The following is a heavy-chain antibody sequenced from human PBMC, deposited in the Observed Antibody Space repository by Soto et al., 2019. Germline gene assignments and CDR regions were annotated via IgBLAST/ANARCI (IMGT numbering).Heavy chain of an antibody. CDR2: ISYDGSHE. V-gene: IGHV3-30*18. D-gene: IGHD4-4*01. Sequence: SGGTLRLSCAASGFTFSSYGMHWVRQAPGKGLEWVAVISYDGSHEYYADSVKGRFTISRDNSKNTLFLQMNSLRAEDTAVFYCAKSDSNHGYNWFDSWGQGTLVTVS. CDR3: AKSDSNHGYNWFDS. CDR1: GFTFSSYG. J-gene: IGHJ5*01.